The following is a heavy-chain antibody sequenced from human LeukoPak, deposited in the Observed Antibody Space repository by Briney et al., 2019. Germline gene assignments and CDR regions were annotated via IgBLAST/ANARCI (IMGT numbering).Heavy chain of an antibody. Sequence: SETLSLTCTVSGGSISSYYWSWIRQPPGKGLEWIGTFYHGGITYYNPSLKSRGTISVDTSKNQFSLNLTSVTAADTAVYYCARDSALAQAVMFDCWGQGPLVTVSS. CDR3: ARDSALAQAVMFDC. CDR2: FYHGGIT. J-gene: IGHJ4*02. D-gene: IGHD6-19*01. V-gene: IGHV4-59*04. CDR1: GGSISSYY.